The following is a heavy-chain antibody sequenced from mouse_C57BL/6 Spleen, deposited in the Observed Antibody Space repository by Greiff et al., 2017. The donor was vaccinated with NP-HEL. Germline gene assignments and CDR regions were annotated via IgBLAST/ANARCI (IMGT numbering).Heavy chain of an antibody. CDR2: IRNKANNHAT. D-gene: IGHD1-1*01. CDR1: GFTFSDAW. Sequence: EVQRVESGGGLVQPGGSMKLSCAASGFTFSDAWMDWVRQSPEKGLEWVAEIRNKANNHATYYAESVKGRFTISRDDSKSSVYLQMNSLRAEDTGIYYCTSQNYYGSSPYAMDYWGQGTSVTVAS. J-gene: IGHJ4*01. CDR3: TSQNYYGSSPYAMDY. V-gene: IGHV6-6*01.